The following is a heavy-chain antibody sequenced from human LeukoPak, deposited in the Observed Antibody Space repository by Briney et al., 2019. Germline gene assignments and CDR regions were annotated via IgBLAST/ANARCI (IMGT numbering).Heavy chain of an antibody. J-gene: IGHJ6*02. CDR3: ATHTEYYYDSSGYSSMDV. CDR1: GGSISSSNW. CDR2: IYHRGST. D-gene: IGHD3-22*01. V-gene: IGHV4-4*02. Sequence: SGTLSLTCAVSGGSISSSNWWSWVRQPPGKGLEWIGEIYHRGSTNYNTSRKSRVTISLDKSKNQYSLKLSSVTAADTAVYYCATHTEYYYDSSGYSSMDVWGQGTTVTVSS.